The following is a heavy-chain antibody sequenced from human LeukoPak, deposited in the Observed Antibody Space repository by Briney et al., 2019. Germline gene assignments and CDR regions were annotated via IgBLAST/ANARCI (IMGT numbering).Heavy chain of an antibody. Sequence: ASVKVSCKASGYTFTSYDINWVRPATGQGLEWMGWMNPNSGNTGYAQKFQGRVTITRNTSISTAYMELSSLRSEDTAVYYCARDRAVAGTGYWGQGTLVTVSS. CDR2: MNPNSGNT. J-gene: IGHJ4*02. V-gene: IGHV1-8*03. CDR3: ARDRAVAGTGY. D-gene: IGHD6-19*01. CDR1: GYTFTSYD.